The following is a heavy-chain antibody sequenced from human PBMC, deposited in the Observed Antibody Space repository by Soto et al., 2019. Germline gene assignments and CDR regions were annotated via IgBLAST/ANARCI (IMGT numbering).Heavy chain of an antibody. CDR2: LSYSGGNT. D-gene: IGHD4-4*01. J-gene: IGHJ6*04. Sequence: GGSLRLPCAASGFSFSTSAMSWVRQSPGKGLEWVSSLSYSGGNTYYADSVKGRFTIFRDNFKNTLYLQMNSLRAEDTAIYYCVRGLDSTYRRMDVWGTGTTVTVSS. CDR1: GFSFSTSA. CDR3: VRGLDSTYRRMDV. V-gene: IGHV3-23*01.